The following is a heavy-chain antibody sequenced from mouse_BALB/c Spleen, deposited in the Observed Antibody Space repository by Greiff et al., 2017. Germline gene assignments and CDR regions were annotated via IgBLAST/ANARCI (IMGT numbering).Heavy chain of an antibody. Sequence: EVKLVESGPGLVRPSQSLSLTCSVTGYSITSGYYWNWIRQFPGNKLEWMGYISYDGSNNYNPSLKNRISITRDTSKNQFFLKLNSVTTEDTATYYCAREEEFITTAMDYWGQGTSVTVSS. CDR2: ISYDGSN. V-gene: IGHV3-6*02. J-gene: IGHJ4*01. D-gene: IGHD1-2*01. CDR1: GYSITSGYY. CDR3: AREEEFITTAMDY.